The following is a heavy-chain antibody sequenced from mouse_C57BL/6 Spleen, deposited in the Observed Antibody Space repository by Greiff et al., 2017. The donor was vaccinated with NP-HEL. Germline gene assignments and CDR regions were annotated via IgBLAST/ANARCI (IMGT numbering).Heavy chain of an antibody. V-gene: IGHV1-80*01. CDR2: IYPGDGDT. D-gene: IGHD2-1*01. CDR3: GREGGIYHCKRDYAMDY. J-gene: IGHJ4*01. Sequence: QVQLKQSGAELVKPGASVKIFCKASGYAFSSYWMNWVKQRPGKGVEWIGQIYPGDGDTNYNGKFKGKATLTADNTSSTAYMQLSSLTSEDSAVYVCGREGGIYHCKRDYAMDYWGQGTSVTVSS. CDR1: GYAFSSYW.